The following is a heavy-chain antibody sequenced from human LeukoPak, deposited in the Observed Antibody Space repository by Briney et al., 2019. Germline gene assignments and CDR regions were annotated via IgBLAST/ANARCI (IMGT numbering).Heavy chain of an antibody. CDR1: GYTFTSYG. CDR2: ISAYNGNT. CDR3: ARDVSSTSSWWFDP. D-gene: IGHD2-2*01. Sequence: GASVKVSCKASGYTFTSYGISWVRQAPEQGLEWMGWISAYNGNTNYAQKLQGRGTMTTDTFTSTAYMELRSLRSDDTAVYYCARDVSSTSSWWFDPWGQGTLVIVSS. J-gene: IGHJ5*02. V-gene: IGHV1-18*01.